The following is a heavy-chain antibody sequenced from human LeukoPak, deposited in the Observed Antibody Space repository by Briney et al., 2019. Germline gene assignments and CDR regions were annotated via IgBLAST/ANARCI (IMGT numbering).Heavy chain of an antibody. D-gene: IGHD3-9*01. CDR3: TTLLRYFDWLLGYYFDY. V-gene: IGHV3-15*01. CDR2: IKSKTDGGTT. CDR1: GFTFSNAW. J-gene: IGHJ4*02. Sequence: GGSLRLSCAASGFTFSNAWMSWVRQAPGKGLEWVGRIKSKTDGGTTDYAATLKGRFTISRDDSKNTLYQQMNRLTTEHTAVYYCTTLLRYFDWLLGYYFDYWGQGTLVTVSS.